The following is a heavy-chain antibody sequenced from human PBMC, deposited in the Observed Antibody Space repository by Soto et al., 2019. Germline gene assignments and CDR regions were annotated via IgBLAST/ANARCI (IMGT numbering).Heavy chain of an antibody. CDR2: IYYSGST. Sequence: QVQLQESGPGLVKPSQTLSLTCTVSGGSISSGGYYWSWIRQHPGKGLEWIGYIYYSGSTYYNPSLSSRVTTAVETSKNQFSLKLSAVAAADTAVYYWARVSYCSGGSCYYYYMDVWGKGTTVTVSS. CDR1: GGSISSGGYY. CDR3: ARVSYCSGGSCYYYYMDV. V-gene: IGHV4-31*03. J-gene: IGHJ6*03. D-gene: IGHD2-15*01.